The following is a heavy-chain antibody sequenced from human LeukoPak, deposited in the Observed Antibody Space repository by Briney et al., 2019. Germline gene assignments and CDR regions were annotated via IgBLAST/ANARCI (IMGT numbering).Heavy chain of an antibody. CDR2: INPSGGST. J-gene: IGHJ4*02. CDR3: AYIAARKIGPFDY. V-gene: IGHV1-46*01. CDR1: GYSFTNYY. Sequence: ASVKVSCKASGYSFTNYYIHWVRQAPGQGLEWMGIINPSGGSTSYAQKFQGRVTMTRDTSISTAYMELSRLRSDDTAVYYCAYIAARKIGPFDYWGQGTLVTVSS. D-gene: IGHD6-6*01.